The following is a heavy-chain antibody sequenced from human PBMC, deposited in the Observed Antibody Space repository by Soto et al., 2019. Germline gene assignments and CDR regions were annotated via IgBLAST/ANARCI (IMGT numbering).Heavy chain of an antibody. J-gene: IGHJ5*02. CDR1: GFTFSSYG. CDR2: ISYDGSNK. CDR3: AKDRYSGSVSS. Sequence: QVQLVESGGGVVQPGSSLRLSCAASGFTFSSYGMHWVRQAPGKGLEWVAVISYDGSNKYYADSVKGRFTISRDNSKNTLYLQMNSLRAEDTAVYYCAKDRYSGSVSSWGQGTLVTVSS. V-gene: IGHV3-30*18. D-gene: IGHD5-12*01.